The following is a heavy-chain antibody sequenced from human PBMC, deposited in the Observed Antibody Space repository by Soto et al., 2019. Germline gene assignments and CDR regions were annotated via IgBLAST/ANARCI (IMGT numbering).Heavy chain of an antibody. CDR2: IYYSGST. CDR3: PSPSRPGYYGMDV. J-gene: IGHJ6*01. CDR1: FGSISSSTYS. V-gene: IGHV4-39*01. Sequence: SQTLSMSCTLGFGSISSSTYSWGRIRQPPGKGLEWIGSIYYSGSTYYNPSLKTRVTISVDTSKNQFSLKLSSVTAADTAVYHCPSPSRPGYYGMDVWGQGTPVTVSA.